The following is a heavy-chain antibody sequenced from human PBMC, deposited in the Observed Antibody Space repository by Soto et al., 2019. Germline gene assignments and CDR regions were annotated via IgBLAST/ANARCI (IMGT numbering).Heavy chain of an antibody. CDR1: GGSFSGYY. J-gene: IGHJ4*02. V-gene: IGHV4-34*01. Sequence: QVQLQQWGAGLLKPSETLSLTCAVYGGSFSGYYWSWIRQPPGKGLEWIGEINHSGSTNYNPSLKSRVPISVDTSKNHVSLKLSSVTAADTAVYYCARVGYCSSTSCRGGDYWGQGTLVTVSS. CDR2: INHSGST. CDR3: ARVGYCSSTSCRGGDY. D-gene: IGHD2-2*01.